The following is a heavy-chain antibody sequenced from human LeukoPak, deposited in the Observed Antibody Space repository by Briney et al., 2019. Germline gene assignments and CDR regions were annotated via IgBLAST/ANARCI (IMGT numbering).Heavy chain of an antibody. CDR2: IYSGGST. CDR3: ARDFQG. J-gene: IGHJ4*02. Sequence: GGSLRLSCAASGFTVSSNYMNWVRQAPGKGLEWVSVIYSGGSTYYTDSVKGRFTISRDNSKNTMYLQMNSLRAEDTAVYYCARDFQGWGQGTLVTVSS. V-gene: IGHV3-66*01. CDR1: GFTVSSNY.